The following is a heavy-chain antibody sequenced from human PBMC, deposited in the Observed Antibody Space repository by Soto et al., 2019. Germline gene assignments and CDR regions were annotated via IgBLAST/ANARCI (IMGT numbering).Heavy chain of an antibody. Sequence: EVQLVESGGGLVQPGGSLRLSCAASGFTFSSYWMSWVRQAPGKRLEWVANIKQDGSEKYYVDSVKGRFTISRDNAKNSLYLQMNSLRAEDTAVYYCARGLAVAGTRWFDPWGQGTLVTVSS. CDR2: IKQDGSEK. CDR1: GFTFSSYW. V-gene: IGHV3-7*01. J-gene: IGHJ5*02. D-gene: IGHD6-19*01. CDR3: ARGLAVAGTRWFDP.